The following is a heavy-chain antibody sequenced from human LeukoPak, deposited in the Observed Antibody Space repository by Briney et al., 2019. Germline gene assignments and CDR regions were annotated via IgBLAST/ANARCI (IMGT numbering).Heavy chain of an antibody. D-gene: IGHD4-17*01. CDR3: ARSNFVYGDYVQYWYFDL. Sequence: SVKVSCKASGGTFSSYAISWVRQAPGQGLEWMGRIIPIFGTLKYAQKFQGRVTITTDESTSTAYMELSSLRSEDTAVYYCARSNFVYGDYVQYWYFDLWGRGTLVTVSS. V-gene: IGHV1-69*05. CDR2: IIPIFGTL. J-gene: IGHJ2*01. CDR1: GGTFSSYA.